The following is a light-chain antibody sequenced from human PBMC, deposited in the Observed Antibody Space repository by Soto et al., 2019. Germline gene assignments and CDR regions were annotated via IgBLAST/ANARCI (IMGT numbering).Light chain of an antibody. CDR1: QAISRS. Sequence: DIQMTQSPSYVSAFVGDTVTLTCRASQAISRSLARSQQKPGKATHLLMFDASSLQSGVPSRFSGSGSGTDFTLTTSGLQPEDLGTYYCPRDASFPSSFGQGTRL. V-gene: IGKV1-12*01. CDR2: DAS. CDR3: PRDASFPSS. J-gene: IGKJ5*01.